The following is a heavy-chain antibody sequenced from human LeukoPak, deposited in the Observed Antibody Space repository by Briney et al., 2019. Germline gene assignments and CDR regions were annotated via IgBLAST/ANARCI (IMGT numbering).Heavy chain of an antibody. CDR3: ARSVRQVVSTFDY. Sequence: PSETLSLTCAVYGGSFSGYYWSWIRQPPGKGLEWIGEINHSGSTNYNPSLKSRVTISVDTSKNQFSLELSSVTAADTAVYYCARSVRQVVSTFDYWGQGTLVTVSS. CDR2: INHSGST. J-gene: IGHJ4*02. D-gene: IGHD3-22*01. CDR1: GGSFSGYY. V-gene: IGHV4-34*01.